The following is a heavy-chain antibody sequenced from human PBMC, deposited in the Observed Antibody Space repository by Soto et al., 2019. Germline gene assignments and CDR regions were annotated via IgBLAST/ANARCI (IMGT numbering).Heavy chain of an antibody. CDR3: ARGGPPIDL. CDR2: INAGNGNT. CDR1: GYTFSSYA. Sequence: QVQLVQSGAEEKKPGASVKVSCKASGYTFSSYAMHWVRQAPGQRLEWMGWINAGNGNTKYSQEFQGRITITGDTAASTAYMELSRLRSEDTAVYYCARGGPPIDLWGQGTLVTVSS. V-gene: IGHV1-3*05. D-gene: IGHD3-10*01. J-gene: IGHJ5*02.